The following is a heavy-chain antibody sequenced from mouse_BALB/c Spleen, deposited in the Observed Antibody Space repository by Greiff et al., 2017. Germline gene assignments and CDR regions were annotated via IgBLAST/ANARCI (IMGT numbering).Heavy chain of an antibody. CDR3: ARDGSSQSRFDD. Sequence: VQLQQSGAELAKPGASVKMSCKASGYTFTSYWMHWVKQRPGQGLEWIGYINPSTGYTEYNQKFKDKATLTADKSSSTAYMQLSSLTSEDSAVYYCARDGSSQSRFDDWGQGTTLTVSS. CDR2: INPSTGYT. CDR1: GYTFTSYW. V-gene: IGHV1-7*01. D-gene: IGHD1-1*01. J-gene: IGHJ2*01.